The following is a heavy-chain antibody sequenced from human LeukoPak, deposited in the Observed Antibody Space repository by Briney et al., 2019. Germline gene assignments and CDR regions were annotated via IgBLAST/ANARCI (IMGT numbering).Heavy chain of an antibody. CDR1: GGTFSSYA. D-gene: IGHD1-26*01. V-gene: IGHV1-69*05. Sequence: ASVKVSCKASGGTFSSYAISWVRQAPGQGLEWMGGIIPIFGTANYAQKFQGRVTITTDESTSTAYMELSSLRSEDAAVYYCARGKSWEPLGYWGQGTLVTVSS. J-gene: IGHJ4*02. CDR3: ARGKSWEPLGY. CDR2: IIPIFGTA.